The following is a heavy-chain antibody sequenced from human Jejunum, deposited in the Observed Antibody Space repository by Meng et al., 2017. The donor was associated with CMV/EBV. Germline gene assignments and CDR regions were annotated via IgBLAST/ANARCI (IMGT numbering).Heavy chain of an antibody. CDR1: GFTFSSYA. CDR2: IPFDGNNE. Sequence: SGFTFSSYAMHWVLPAPGKGLEWVAAIPFDGNNEHYADSVKGRFTISRDNSKNTLYLQVNSLRLEDTGVYYCARETGSGSWLTDSWGQGTLVTVSS. V-gene: IGHV3-30*04. J-gene: IGHJ4*02. CDR3: ARETGSGSWLTDS. D-gene: IGHD6-13*01.